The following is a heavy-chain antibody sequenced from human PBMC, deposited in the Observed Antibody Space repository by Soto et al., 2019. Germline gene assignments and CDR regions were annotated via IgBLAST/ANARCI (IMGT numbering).Heavy chain of an antibody. CDR2: IYYSGST. Sequence: SETLSLTCTVSGGSLSSYYWSWIRQPPGKGLEWIGYIYYSGSTNYNPSLKSRVTISVDTSKNQFSLKLSSVTAADTAVYYCARVSSPPPSFWFDPWGQGTLVTVSS. J-gene: IGHJ5*02. D-gene: IGHD6-6*01. CDR1: GGSLSSYY. V-gene: IGHV4-59*01. CDR3: ARVSSPPPSFWFDP.